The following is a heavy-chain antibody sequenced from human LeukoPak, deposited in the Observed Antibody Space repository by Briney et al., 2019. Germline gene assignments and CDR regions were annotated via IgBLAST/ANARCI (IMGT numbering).Heavy chain of an antibody. CDR1: GFTFSIYE. V-gene: IGHV3-48*03. CDR2: ISSCGSTI. Sequence: GGSLRLSCAASGFTFSIYEVNWVRQAPGKGLEWVSYISSCGSTIYYADSVKGRFTISRDNAKNSLYLQMNSLRDEDTAVYYCARDPYSGGYGAYYYYYMDVWGKGTTVTVSS. CDR3: ARDPYSGGYGAYYYYYMDV. D-gene: IGHD6-19*01. J-gene: IGHJ6*03.